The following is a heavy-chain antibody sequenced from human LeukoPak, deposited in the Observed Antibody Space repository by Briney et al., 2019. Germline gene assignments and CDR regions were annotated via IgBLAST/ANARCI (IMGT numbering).Heavy chain of an antibody. Sequence: ASVKVSCKVSGYTLTELSMHWVRQAPGKGLEWVGGFDPEDGETIYAQKFQGRVTMTEDTSTDTAYMELSSLRSEDTAVYYCATELCSGGSCYPDAFDIWGQGTMVTVSS. D-gene: IGHD2-15*01. V-gene: IGHV1-24*01. CDR2: FDPEDGET. J-gene: IGHJ3*02. CDR1: GYTLTELS. CDR3: ATELCSGGSCYPDAFDI.